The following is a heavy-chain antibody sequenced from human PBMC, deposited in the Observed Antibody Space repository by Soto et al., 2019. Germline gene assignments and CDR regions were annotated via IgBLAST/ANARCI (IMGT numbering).Heavy chain of an antibody. D-gene: IGHD3-10*01. CDR3: GRDWVWFGAHPIDN. CDR2: ISYDGSIE. V-gene: IGHV3-30*03. CDR1: GFPFSNYG. Sequence: QVQVVESGGGVVQPGRSLRLSCAASGFPFSNYGMHWVRQAPGKGLDWVAVISYDGSIEYYSESVKGRFTMSRDNSENTVYLQMNSLRTEDTAVYFCGRDWVWFGAHPIDNWGQGTLVTVSS. J-gene: IGHJ4*02.